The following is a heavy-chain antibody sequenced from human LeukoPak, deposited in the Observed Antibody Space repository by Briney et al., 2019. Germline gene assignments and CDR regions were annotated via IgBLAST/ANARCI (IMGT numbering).Heavy chain of an antibody. D-gene: IGHD3-10*01. V-gene: IGHV3-30*02. J-gene: IGHJ4*02. CDR3: AKDRLVTMVRGVIPDY. CDR1: GFTFKTYA. Sequence: PGGSLRLSCAASGFTFKTYAMHWVRQAPGKGLEWVAFIRYDGSNKYYADSVKGRFTISRDNSKNTLYLQMNSLGAEDTAVYYCAKDRLVTMVRGVIPDYWGQGTLVTVSS. CDR2: IRYDGSNK.